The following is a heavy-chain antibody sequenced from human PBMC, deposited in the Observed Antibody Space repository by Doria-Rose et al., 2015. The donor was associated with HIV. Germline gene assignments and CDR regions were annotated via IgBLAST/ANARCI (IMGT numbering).Heavy chain of an antibody. CDR3: AKAPIIGPKYYFYMDV. Sequence: VQLQESGGGLVQPGRSLRLSCVGSGFSFESYAMHWVRLAPGKGLEWVAGISLDSGAKGNADSVEGRFTISRDNAKKSVYLEMRSLRPEDTAFYYCAKAPIIGPKYYFYMDVWGKGTSVAVSS. D-gene: IGHD3-3*01. J-gene: IGHJ6*03. CDR2: ISLDSGAK. CDR1: GFSFESYA. V-gene: IGHV3-9*01.